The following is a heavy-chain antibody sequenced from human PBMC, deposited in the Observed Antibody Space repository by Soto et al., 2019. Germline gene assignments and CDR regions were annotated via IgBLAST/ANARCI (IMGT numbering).Heavy chain of an antibody. CDR1: GGSISSNNW. Sequence: QVRLQESGPGLVKPSGTLSLTCAVSGGSISSNNWWSWVRQPPGKGLEWIGEIHHRGSTNYNPSLKCRVRISVDASRNQFSLKLSSVTAADTAVYYCARSALLSGYQHLDIWGQGTLVTVSS. CDR3: ARSALLSGYQHLDI. D-gene: IGHD3-3*01. CDR2: IHHRGST. J-gene: IGHJ4*02. V-gene: IGHV4-4*02.